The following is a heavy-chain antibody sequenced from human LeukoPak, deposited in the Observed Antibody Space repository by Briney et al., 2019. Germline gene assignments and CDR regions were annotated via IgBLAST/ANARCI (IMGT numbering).Heavy chain of an antibody. CDR1: GLTFSDYG. D-gene: IGHD4-17*01. CDR2: ISYDGSSK. CDR3: AKGTIITVTPPVH. Sequence: PGKSLRLSCAASGLTFSDYGMHWVRPAPGKGLEWVAVISYDGSSKYYADSIKGRFIISRDNSNDTLYLQMNSLRVEDTAVYYCAKGTIITVTPPVHWGQGTLVTVSS. V-gene: IGHV3-30*18. J-gene: IGHJ4*02.